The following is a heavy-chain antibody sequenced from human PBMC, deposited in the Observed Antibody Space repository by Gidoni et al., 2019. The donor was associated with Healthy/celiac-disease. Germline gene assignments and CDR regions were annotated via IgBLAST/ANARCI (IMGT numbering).Heavy chain of an antibody. D-gene: IGHD6-13*01. CDR2: IYYSGSI. CDR1: GGSISSSSYY. V-gene: IGHV4-39*01. Sequence: QLQLQESGPGLVKPSETLSLTCTVSGGSISSSSYYWGWIRQPPGKGLEWIGSIYYSGSIYYNPSLKSRVTISVDTSKNQFSLKLSSVTAADTAVYYCARQYSSSWYSPDIDYYGMDVWGQGTTVTVSS. CDR3: ARQYSSSWYSPDIDYYGMDV. J-gene: IGHJ6*02.